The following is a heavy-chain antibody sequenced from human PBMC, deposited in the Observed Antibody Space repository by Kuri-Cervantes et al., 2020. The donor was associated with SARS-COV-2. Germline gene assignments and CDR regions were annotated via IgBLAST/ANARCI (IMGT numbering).Heavy chain of an antibody. D-gene: IGHD6-19*01. J-gene: IGHJ3*02. CDR2: ISSSSSYI. V-gene: IGHV3-21*01. CDR1: GFTFSSYS. Sequence: ETLSLTCAASGFTFSSYSMNWVRQAPGKGLEWVSSISSSSSYIYYADSVKGRFTISRDNAKNSLYLQMNSLRAEDTAVYYCAKWSSSGWYSDAFDIWGQGTMVTVSS. CDR3: AKWSSSGWYSDAFDI.